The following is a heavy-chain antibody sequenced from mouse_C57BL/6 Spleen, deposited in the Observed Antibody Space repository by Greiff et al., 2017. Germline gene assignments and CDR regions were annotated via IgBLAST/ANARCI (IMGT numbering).Heavy chain of an antibody. CDR2: IYPGSGST. D-gene: IGHD2-3*01. J-gene: IGHJ2*01. V-gene: IGHV1-55*01. Sequence: QVQLQQSGAELVKPGASVKMSCKASGYTFTSYWITWVKQRPGQGLEWIGDIYPGSGSTNYNEKFKSKATLTVDTSSSTAYMQLSSLTSEDSAVYYCARFKFYDGYYYFDYWGQGTTLTVSS. CDR1: GYTFTSYW. CDR3: ARFKFYDGYYYFDY.